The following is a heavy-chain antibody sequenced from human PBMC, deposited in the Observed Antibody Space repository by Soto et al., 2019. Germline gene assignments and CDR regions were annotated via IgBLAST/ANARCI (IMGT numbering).Heavy chain of an antibody. D-gene: IGHD1-26*01. Sequence: GGSLRLSCAACGFSFSSYAMSWVRQAPGKGLEWVSGISGSGTTTYYADSVKGRFTISRDNSKNTMYLQMNSLRAEDTAVYYCAKDLAGATRGRFDYWGQGTLVTVSS. CDR2: ISGSGTTT. CDR1: GFSFSSYA. J-gene: IGHJ4*02. V-gene: IGHV3-23*01. CDR3: AKDLAGATRGRFDY.